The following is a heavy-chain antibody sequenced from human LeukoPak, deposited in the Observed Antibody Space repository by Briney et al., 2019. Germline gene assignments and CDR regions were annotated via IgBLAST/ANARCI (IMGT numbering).Heavy chain of an antibody. D-gene: IGHD2-2*01. J-gene: IGHJ5*02. CDR1: GGSFSGYY. CDR3: ARGGGIVVVPAAISVAFDP. V-gene: IGHV4-34*01. CDR2: INHSGST. Sequence: ASETLSLTCAVYGGSFSGYYWSWIRQPPGKGLEWIGEINHSGSTNYNPSLKSRVTISVDTSKNQFPLKLSSVTAADTAVYYCARGGGIVVVPAAISVAFDPWGQGTLVTVSS.